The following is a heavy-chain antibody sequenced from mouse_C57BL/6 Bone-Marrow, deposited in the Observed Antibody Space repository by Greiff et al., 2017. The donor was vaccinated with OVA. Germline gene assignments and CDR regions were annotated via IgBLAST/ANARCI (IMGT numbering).Heavy chain of an antibody. J-gene: IGHJ4*01. V-gene: IGHV1-15*01. CDR2: IDPETGGT. Sequence: QVQLKESGAELVRPGASVTLSCKASGYTFTDYEMHWVKQTPVHGLEWIGAIDPETGGTAYNQKFKGKAILTADKSSSTAYMELRSLTSEDSAVYYCTTPDYAMDYWGQGTSVTVSS. CDR1: GYTFTDYE. CDR3: TTPDYAMDY.